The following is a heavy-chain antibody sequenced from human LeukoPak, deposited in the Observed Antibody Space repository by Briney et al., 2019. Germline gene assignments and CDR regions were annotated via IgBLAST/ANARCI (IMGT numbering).Heavy chain of an antibody. CDR1: GYTFTNYY. D-gene: IGHD1-26*01. CDR2: INPSGGIT. Sequence: ASVKVSCKASGYTFTNYYMHWVRQAPGQGLEWMGIINPSGGITNYAQRFQGRVTMTRDMSTSTVYMELSSLRSEDTAVYYCARVSVGATMLAYFDYWGQGTLVTVSS. CDR3: ARVSVGATMLAYFDY. J-gene: IGHJ4*02. V-gene: IGHV1-46*01.